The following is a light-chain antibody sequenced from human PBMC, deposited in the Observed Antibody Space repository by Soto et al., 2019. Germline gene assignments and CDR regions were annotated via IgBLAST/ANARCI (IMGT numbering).Light chain of an antibody. J-gene: IGKJ4*01. Sequence: DIQMTQSPSSLSASVGDRVTVTCRASQGISSYLAWYQQKPGKVPKLLIFAASTLQSGVPSRFSGSGSGTDFTLTIRSLQPEDVATYYCQKYDSASSPTFGGGTKVEIK. CDR3: QKYDSASSPT. V-gene: IGKV1-27*01. CDR1: QGISSY. CDR2: AAS.